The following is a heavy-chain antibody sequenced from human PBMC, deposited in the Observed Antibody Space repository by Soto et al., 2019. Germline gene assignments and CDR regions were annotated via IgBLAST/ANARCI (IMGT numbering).Heavy chain of an antibody. V-gene: IGHV3-74*01. CDR1: GFTFSIYW. Sequence: GGSLRLSCAASGFTFSIYWMHWVRQAPGKGPVWVSRIDNAGSSARYADSVKGRFTISRDNAKNTVYLQMNSLRAEDTAVYYCTRVGGSVSGMDVWGQGTTVTFSS. CDR3: TRVGGSVSGMDV. J-gene: IGHJ6*02. CDR2: IDNAGSSA. D-gene: IGHD1-26*01.